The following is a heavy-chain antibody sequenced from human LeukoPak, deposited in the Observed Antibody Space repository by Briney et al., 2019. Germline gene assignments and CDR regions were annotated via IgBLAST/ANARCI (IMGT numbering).Heavy chain of an antibody. V-gene: IGHV4-34*01. D-gene: IGHD3-10*01. CDR2: INHSGST. CDR3: ARLLPTYYYGSGSYSYFDY. Sequence: PSETLSLTCAVYGGSFSGYYWSWIRQPPGKGLEWIGEINHSGSTNYNPSLKSRVTISVDTSKNQFSLKLSSVTAADTAVYYCARLLPTYYYGSGSYSYFDYWGQGTPVTVSS. J-gene: IGHJ4*02. CDR1: GGSFSGYY.